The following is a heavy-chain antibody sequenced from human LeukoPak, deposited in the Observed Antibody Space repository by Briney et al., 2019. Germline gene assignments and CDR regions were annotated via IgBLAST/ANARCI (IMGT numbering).Heavy chain of an antibody. CDR1: GYTFTSYD. J-gene: IGHJ4*02. V-gene: IGHV1-8*03. Sequence: GASVKVSCKASGYTFTSYDINWVRQATGQGREWMGWMNPNSGNTGYAQKFQGRVTITRNTSISTAYMELSSLRSEDTAVYYCARAKLWFGELLSDWGQGTLVTVSS. D-gene: IGHD3-10*01. CDR2: MNPNSGNT. CDR3: ARAKLWFGELLSD.